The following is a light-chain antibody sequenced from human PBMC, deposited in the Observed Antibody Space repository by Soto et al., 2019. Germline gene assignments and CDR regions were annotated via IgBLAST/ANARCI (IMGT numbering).Light chain of an antibody. J-gene: IGLJ2*01. V-gene: IGLV2-14*01. CDR2: EVG. Sequence: QSALTQPASVSGSPGQSITISCTGTSSDIGGYNYVSWYQHHPGKAPKLLIYEVGNRPSGVSDRFSASKSGNTASLTISGLQAEDEADYYCNSYASSTTLLFGGGTKLTVL. CDR3: NSYASSTTLL. CDR1: SSDIGGYNY.